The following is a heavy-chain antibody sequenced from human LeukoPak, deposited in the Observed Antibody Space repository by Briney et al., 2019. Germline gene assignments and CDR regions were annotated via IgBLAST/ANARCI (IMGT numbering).Heavy chain of an antibody. D-gene: IGHD4-17*01. V-gene: IGHV1-2*02. CDR2: INPNSGGT. J-gene: IGHJ4*02. CDR1: GYTFTGYY. CDR3: ARAMTTVTTRLDY. Sequence: ASVKVSCKASGYTFTGYYMHWARQAPGQGLEWMGWINPNSGGTNYAQKFQGRVTMTRDTSISTAYMELSRLRSDDTAVYYCARAMTTVTTRLDYWGQGTLVTVSS.